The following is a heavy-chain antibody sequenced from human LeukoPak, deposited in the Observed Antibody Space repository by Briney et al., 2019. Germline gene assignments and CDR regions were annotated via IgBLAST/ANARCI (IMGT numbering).Heavy chain of an antibody. D-gene: IGHD3-22*01. CDR1: GYTFTSYY. V-gene: IGHV1-46*01. Sequence: ASVKVSCKASGYTFTSYYMHWVRQAPGQGLEWKGIINPSGGSTSYAQKFQGRVTMTRDTSTSTVYMELSSLRSEDTAVYYCARVGSGDSSAYWVGSFDYWGQGTLVTVSS. CDR2: INPSGGST. J-gene: IGHJ4*02. CDR3: ARVGSGDSSAYWVGSFDY.